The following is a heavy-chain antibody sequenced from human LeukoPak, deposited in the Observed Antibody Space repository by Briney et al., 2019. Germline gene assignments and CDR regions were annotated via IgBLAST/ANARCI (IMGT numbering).Heavy chain of an antibody. J-gene: IGHJ5*02. CDR2: ISTSGRYI. CDR3: ARADCSSSTCYLRRSWFDP. D-gene: IGHD2-2*01. V-gene: IGHV3-21*01. Sequence: GGSLRLFCAASGFTLSNYDMNWVRQAPGKGLEWVSPISTSGRYIYYKDSVRGRFTISRDDAKNSLYLEMNSLRAEDTAVYYCARADCSSSTCYLRRSWFDPWGQGTLVTVSS. CDR1: GFTLSNYD.